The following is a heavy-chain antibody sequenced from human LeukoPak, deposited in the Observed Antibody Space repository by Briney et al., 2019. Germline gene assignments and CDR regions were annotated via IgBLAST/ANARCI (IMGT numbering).Heavy chain of an antibody. J-gene: IGHJ5*02. D-gene: IGHD3-16*01. V-gene: IGHV3-21*01. CDR1: GFTFSSYS. CDR2: ISSSSSYI. Sequence: PGGSLRLSCAASGFTFSSYSMNWVRQAPGKGLEWVSSISSSSSYICYADSVKGRFTISRDNARNSLFLQMNSLRVEDTAVYYCASQSYARFDPWGQGTLVTVSS. CDR3: ASQSYARFDP.